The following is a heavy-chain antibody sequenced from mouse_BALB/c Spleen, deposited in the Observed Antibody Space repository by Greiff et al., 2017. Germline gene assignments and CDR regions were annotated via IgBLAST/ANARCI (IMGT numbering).Heavy chain of an antibody. CDR1: GFSLTSYG. J-gene: IGHJ4*01. D-gene: IGHD1-1*01. CDR2: IWAGGST. Sequence: VMLVESGPGLVAPSQSLSITCTVSGFSLTSYGVHWVRQPPGKGLEWLGVIWAGGSTNYNSALMSRLSISKDNSKSQVFLKMNSLQTDDTAMYYCARVVSYAMDYWGQGTSVTVSS. V-gene: IGHV2-9*02. CDR3: ARVVSYAMDY.